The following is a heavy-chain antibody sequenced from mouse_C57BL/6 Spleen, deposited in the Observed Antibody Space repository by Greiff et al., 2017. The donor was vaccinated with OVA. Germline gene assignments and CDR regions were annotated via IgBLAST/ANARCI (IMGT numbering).Heavy chain of an antibody. Sequence: VQLQQSGAELVKPGASVKMSCKASGYTFTSYWITWVKQRPGQGLEWIGDIYPGSGSTNYNEKFKSKATLTVDTSSSTAYMQLSSLTSEDSAVYYCARDEDGNYVGYFDVWGTGTTVTVSS. CDR1: GYTFTSYW. CDR2: IYPGSGST. V-gene: IGHV1-55*01. J-gene: IGHJ1*03. D-gene: IGHD2-1*01. CDR3: ARDEDGNYVGYFDV.